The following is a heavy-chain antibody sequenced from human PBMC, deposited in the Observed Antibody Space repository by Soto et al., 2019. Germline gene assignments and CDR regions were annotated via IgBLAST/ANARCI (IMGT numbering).Heavy chain of an antibody. CDR3: AKDGLGAYSYGSYYFDY. D-gene: IGHD5-18*01. Sequence: EVQLLESGGGLVQPGGSLRLSCAASGFTFSSYAMSWVRQAPGKGLEWVSTISGSGGSTYYADSVKGRFTISRDNSKNTLYLQMNSLRAEDTAVYYCAKDGLGAYSYGSYYFDYWCQGTLVTVSS. CDR2: ISGSGGST. J-gene: IGHJ4*02. CDR1: GFTFSSYA. V-gene: IGHV3-23*01.